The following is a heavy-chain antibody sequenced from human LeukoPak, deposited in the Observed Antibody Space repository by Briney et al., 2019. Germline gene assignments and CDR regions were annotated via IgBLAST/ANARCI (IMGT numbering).Heavy chain of an antibody. D-gene: IGHD2-21*01. CDR1: AYSISSGYY. Sequence: SEILSLTCAVSAYSISSGYYWGWIRQPPGKGLEWIGSIYHSGSTYYNPSLKSRVTISVDTSKNQFSLKLSSVTAADTAVYYCARPNAPYCGGDCFFDYWGQGTLVTVSS. CDR2: IYHSGST. J-gene: IGHJ4*02. CDR3: ARPNAPYCGGDCFFDY. V-gene: IGHV4-38-2*01.